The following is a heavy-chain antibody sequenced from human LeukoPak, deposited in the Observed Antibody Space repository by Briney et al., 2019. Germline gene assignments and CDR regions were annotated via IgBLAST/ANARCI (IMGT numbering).Heavy chain of an antibody. CDR2: INPNSGGT. Sequence: ASVKVSCKASGYTFTGYYMHWVRQAPGQGLEWMGWINPNSGGTNYAQKFQGRVTMTRDTSISTAYMELSRLRSDDTAVYYCARAGDCSSTSCYCFGDYYYMDVWGKGTTVTVSS. CDR3: ARAGDCSSTSCYCFGDYYYMDV. J-gene: IGHJ6*03. CDR1: GYTFTGYY. D-gene: IGHD2-2*01. V-gene: IGHV1-2*02.